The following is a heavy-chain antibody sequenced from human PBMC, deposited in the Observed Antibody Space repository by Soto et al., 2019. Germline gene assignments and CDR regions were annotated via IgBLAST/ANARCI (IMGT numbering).Heavy chain of an antibody. CDR1: GFTFSRYG. CDR3: ATDGPNDAAFDI. Sequence: QVQLVESGGGVVQPGRSLRLSCAASGFTFSRYGMHWVRQAPGKGLEWVALISYDGSNKYYADSVKGRFTISRDNSKNTLYLQMNSLRGEDTAVYYWATDGPNDAAFDIWGLGTMVTVSS. V-gene: IGHV3-30*03. J-gene: IGHJ3*02. CDR2: ISYDGSNK. D-gene: IGHD1-1*01.